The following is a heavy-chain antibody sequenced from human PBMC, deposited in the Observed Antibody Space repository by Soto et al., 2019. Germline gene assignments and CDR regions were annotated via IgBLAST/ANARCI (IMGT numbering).Heavy chain of an antibody. Sequence: GGSLRLSCAASGFTFSSYAMSWVRQAPGKGLEWVSAISGSGGSIYYADSVKGRFTISRDNSKNTLYLQMNSLRAEDTAVYYCANPRPPKYGDYYYYGMDVWGQGTTVTVSS. CDR2: ISGSGGSI. J-gene: IGHJ6*02. D-gene: IGHD4-17*01. V-gene: IGHV3-23*01. CDR3: ANPRPPKYGDYYYYGMDV. CDR1: GFTFSSYA.